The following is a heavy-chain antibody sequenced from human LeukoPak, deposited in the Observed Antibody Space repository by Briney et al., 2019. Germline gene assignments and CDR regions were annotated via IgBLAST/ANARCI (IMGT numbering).Heavy chain of an antibody. J-gene: IGHJ4*02. V-gene: IGHV3-53*01. CDR1: GFTVTAFY. CDR2: IYAGGTT. Sequence: SGGSLRLSCAASGFTVTAFYMTWVRQAPGKGLEWVSVIYAGGTTYYADSVKGRFTISRDTSNNTLSLQMNSLRVEDTAIYYCARNVPRARAEYFDYWGQGIMVTVSS. CDR3: ARNVPRARAEYFDY.